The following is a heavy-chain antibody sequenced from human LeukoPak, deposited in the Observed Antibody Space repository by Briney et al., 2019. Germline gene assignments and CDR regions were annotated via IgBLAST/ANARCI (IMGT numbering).Heavy chain of an antibody. Sequence: SETLSLTCTVSGGSISSYYWSWIRQPPGKGLEWIGYIYYSGSTNYNPSLKSRVTISVDTSKNQFSLKLSSVTAADTAVYYCARYSSGWGSDPWGQGTLVTVSS. CDR3: ARYSSGWGSDP. D-gene: IGHD6-19*01. CDR2: IYYSGST. CDR1: GGSISSYY. V-gene: IGHV4-59*12. J-gene: IGHJ5*02.